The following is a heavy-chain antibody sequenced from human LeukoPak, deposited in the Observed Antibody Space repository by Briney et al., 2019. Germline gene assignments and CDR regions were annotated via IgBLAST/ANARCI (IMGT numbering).Heavy chain of an antibody. CDR2: IDHSGST. J-gene: IGHJ6*03. V-gene: IGHV4-4*02. CDR1: GGSISSSNW. D-gene: IGHD3-10*01. Sequence: SETLSLTCAVSGGSISSSNWWSWVRQPPGKGLEWIGEIDHSGSTNYKSSLKSRVTISVDTSKNRFSLKLSSVTAADTAVYYCARTTMVRGTYYMDVWGKGTTVTVSS. CDR3: ARTTMVRGTYYMDV.